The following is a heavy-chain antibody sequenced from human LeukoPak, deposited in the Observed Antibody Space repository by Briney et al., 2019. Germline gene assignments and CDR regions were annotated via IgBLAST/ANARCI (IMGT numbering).Heavy chain of an antibody. CDR2: IYYSGST. CDR1: GGSISSGDYY. J-gene: IGHJ2*01. V-gene: IGHV4-30-4*01. D-gene: IGHD2-2*01. CDR3: ARHKSGIVVVRAGYFDL. Sequence: PSQTLSLTCTVSGGSISSGDYYWSWIRQPPGKGLEWIGYIYYSGSTYYNPSLKSRVTISVDTSKNQFSLKLSSVTAADTAVYYCARHKSGIVVVRAGYFDLWGRGTLVTVSS.